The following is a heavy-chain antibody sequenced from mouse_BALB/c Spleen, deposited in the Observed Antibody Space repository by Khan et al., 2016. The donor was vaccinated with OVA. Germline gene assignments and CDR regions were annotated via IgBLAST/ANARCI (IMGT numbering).Heavy chain of an antibody. CDR2: ISYDGSN. Sequence: VQLKQSGPGLVKPSQSLSLTCSVSGYSITSGYYWNWIRQFPGNKLEWMGYISYDGSNNYNPSLKNRISITRDTSKNQFFLKLNSVATEDTATYYCARIVHFYYGTSYYAMDYWGQGASVTVSS. J-gene: IGHJ4*01. D-gene: IGHD1-1*01. CDR3: ARIVHFYYGTSYYAMDY. V-gene: IGHV3-6*02. CDR1: GYSITSGYY.